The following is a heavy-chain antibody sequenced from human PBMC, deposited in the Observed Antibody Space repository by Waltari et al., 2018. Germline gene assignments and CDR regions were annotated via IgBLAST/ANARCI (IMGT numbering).Heavy chain of an antibody. Sequence: QVQLVQSGAEVKKPGASVKVSCKASGYTFTGYYMHWVRQAPGQGLEWSCRINPNSGGPNYAQKFHCRVTMTRDTSISTAYMALSRLRSYDTAVYYCARRSSSSSTLDYWGQGTLVTVSS. CDR2: INPNSGGP. D-gene: IGHD6-6*01. CDR1: GYTFTGYY. V-gene: IGHV1-2*06. J-gene: IGHJ4*02. CDR3: ARRSSSSSTLDY.